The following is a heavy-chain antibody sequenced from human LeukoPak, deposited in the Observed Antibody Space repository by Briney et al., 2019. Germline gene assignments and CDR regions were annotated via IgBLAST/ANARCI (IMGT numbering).Heavy chain of an antibody. D-gene: IGHD1-26*01. CDR3: AKNLEGWELPNFFFDY. CDR2: ISGSGGST. CDR1: GFTFSSYA. Sequence: GGSLRLSCAASGFTFSSYAMSWVRQAPGKGLEWVSGISGSGGSTYYADSVKGRFTISRDNSKNTLYLQTNSLRAEDTAVYYCAKNLEGWELPNFFFDYWGQGTLVTVSS. J-gene: IGHJ4*02. V-gene: IGHV3-23*01.